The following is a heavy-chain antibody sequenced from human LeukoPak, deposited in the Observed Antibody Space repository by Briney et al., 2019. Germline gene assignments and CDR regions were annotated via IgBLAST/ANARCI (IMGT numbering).Heavy chain of an antibody. Sequence: GESLKISCKGSGYSFTSYWIGWVRQMPGKGLEWMGIIYPGDSDTRYSPSFQGQVTISADKSIGTAYLQWSSLKASDTAMYYCARLGLDYGSGSSFVMDVWGQGTTVTVSS. D-gene: IGHD3-10*01. CDR3: ARLGLDYGSGSSFVMDV. V-gene: IGHV5-51*01. J-gene: IGHJ6*02. CDR2: IYPGDSDT. CDR1: GYSFTSYW.